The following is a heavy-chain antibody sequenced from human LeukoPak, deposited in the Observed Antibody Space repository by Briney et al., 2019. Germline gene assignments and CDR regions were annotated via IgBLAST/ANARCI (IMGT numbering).Heavy chain of an antibody. CDR3: AKDMVQRNAVSDPFDI. CDR2: VGGGRANT. V-gene: IGHV3-23*01. CDR1: GFTFSDFA. D-gene: IGHD3-10*01. J-gene: IGHJ3*02. Sequence: GGSLRLSCLASGFTFSDFAMNWVRQAPGRGLEWVSHVGGGRANTYYADSVKGRFTISRDDSKSTLYLHLTSLRADDTAVYFCAKDMVQRNAVSDPFDIWGQGTMVTVSS.